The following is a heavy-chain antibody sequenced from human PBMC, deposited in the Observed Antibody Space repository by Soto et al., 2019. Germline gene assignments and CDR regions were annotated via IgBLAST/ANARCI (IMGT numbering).Heavy chain of an antibody. CDR1: GSTFSSYA. D-gene: IGHD3-22*01. Sequence: EVQLLESGGGLVQPGGSLGLSCAALGSTFSSYAMGWFPQAPGKGLDGVSVISGSGGSTYYADSVKGRFTISRDNSKNTLYLQMNSLRAEDTAVYYCAKGRPSGYYDSSGYPLDYWGQGTLVTVSS. CDR3: AKGRPSGYYDSSGYPLDY. J-gene: IGHJ4*02. V-gene: IGHV3-23*01. CDR2: ISGSGGST.